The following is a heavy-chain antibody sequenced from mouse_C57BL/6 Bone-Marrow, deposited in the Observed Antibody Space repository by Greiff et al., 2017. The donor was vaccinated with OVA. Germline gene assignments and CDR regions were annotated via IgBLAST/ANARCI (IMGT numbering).Heavy chain of an antibody. V-gene: IGHV1-55*01. D-gene: IGHD2-4*01. CDR1: GYTFTSYW. CDR3: ARGDYDYDYWYFDV. J-gene: IGHJ1*03. Sequence: VQLQQSGAELVKPGASVKMSCKASGYTFTSYWITWVKQRPGQGLEWIGDIYPGSGSTNYNEKFKSKATLTVDTSSSTAYMQLSSLTSENSAVYYCARGDYDYDYWYFDVWGTGTTVTVSS. CDR2: IYPGSGST.